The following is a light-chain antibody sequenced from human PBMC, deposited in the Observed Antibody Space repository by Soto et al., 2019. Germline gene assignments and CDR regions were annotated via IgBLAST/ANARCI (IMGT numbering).Light chain of an antibody. V-gene: IGLV1-47*02. Sequence: QSVLTQPPSASGTPGQRVTISCSGSHSNSGSNYVYWYQQLPGTAPQHLIYSNDQRPSGVPYRFSGSKSGATASLAISGLRSDDEADYYCGSWYNSLRGRVFGGGTKLTVL. CDR1: HSNSGSNY. CDR3: GSWYNSLRGRV. CDR2: SND. J-gene: IGLJ3*02.